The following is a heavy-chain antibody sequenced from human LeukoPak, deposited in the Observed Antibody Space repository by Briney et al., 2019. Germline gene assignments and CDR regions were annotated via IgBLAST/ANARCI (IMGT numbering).Heavy chain of an antibody. CDR3: ARGYCSGGSCWESYGMDV. J-gene: IGHJ6*04. V-gene: IGHV3-30*04. D-gene: IGHD2-15*01. CDR1: GFTFSNYA. CDR2: ISYDGSNK. Sequence: GGSLRLSCAASGFTFSNYAMHWVRQAPGKGLEWVAVISYDGSNKYYADSVKGRFTISRDNSKNTLYLQMNSLRAEDTAVYYCARGYCSGGSCWESYGMDVWGKGTTVTVSS.